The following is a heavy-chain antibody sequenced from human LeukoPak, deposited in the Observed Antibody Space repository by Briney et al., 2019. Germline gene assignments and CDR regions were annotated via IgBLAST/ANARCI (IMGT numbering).Heavy chain of an antibody. J-gene: IGHJ5*02. V-gene: IGHV3-23*01. CDR3: ARSENGDYVA. CDR2: ISGSGATA. D-gene: IGHD4-17*01. Sequence: GGSLRLSCAASGFTFSSYAMSWVRQAPGKGLEWVSTISGSGATAYFSDSVKGRFTISRDNSKNTLYLQMNSLRGEDTAVYYCARSENGDYVAWGQGALVTVYS. CDR1: GFTFSSYA.